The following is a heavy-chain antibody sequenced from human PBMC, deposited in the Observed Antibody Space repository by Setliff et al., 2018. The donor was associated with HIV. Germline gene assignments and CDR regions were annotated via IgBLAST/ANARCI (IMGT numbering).Heavy chain of an antibody. V-gene: IGHV3-30*03. CDR1: GFTFRDFA. J-gene: IGHJ4*02. CDR2: ISYDGSRI. Sequence: PGGSLRLSCVASGFTFRDFAMYWVRQAPGKGLEWLSAISYDGSRIHYADSVKGRFTISRDNSKNLLYLQMNSLRAEDTAVYYCARDPLASLDPYYFDYWGQGTLVTVSS. D-gene: IGHD1-26*01. CDR3: ARDPLASLDPYYFDY.